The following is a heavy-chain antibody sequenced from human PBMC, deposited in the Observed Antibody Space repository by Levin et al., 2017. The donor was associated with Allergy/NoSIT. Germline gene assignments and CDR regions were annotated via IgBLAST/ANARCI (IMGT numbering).Heavy chain of an antibody. J-gene: IGHJ3*02. CDR3: VKAAISGRDRYCSGGSCYSVGAFDI. V-gene: IGHV3-64D*06. CDR2: ISSNGGST. CDR1: GFTFSSYA. Sequence: GGSLRLSCSASGFTFSSYAMHWVRQAPGKGLEYVSAISSNGGSTYYADSVKGRFTISRDNSKNTLYLQMSSLRAEDTAVYYCVKAAISGRDRYCSGGSCYSVGAFDIWGQGTMVTVSS. D-gene: IGHD2-15*01.